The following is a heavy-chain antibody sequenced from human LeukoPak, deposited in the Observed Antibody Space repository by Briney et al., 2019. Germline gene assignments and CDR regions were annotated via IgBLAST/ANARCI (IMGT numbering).Heavy chain of an antibody. CDR3: ARISAHSSSSAFDGDDY. Sequence: SETLSLTCTVSGGSISSSSYYWDWIRQPPGKGLEWIGSIYYSGSTYYNPSLKSRVTISVDTSKNQFSLKLSSVTAADTAVYYCARISAHSSSSAFDGDDYWGQGTLVTVSS. CDR1: GGSISSSSYY. J-gene: IGHJ4*02. V-gene: IGHV4-39*07. CDR2: IYYSGST. D-gene: IGHD6-6*01.